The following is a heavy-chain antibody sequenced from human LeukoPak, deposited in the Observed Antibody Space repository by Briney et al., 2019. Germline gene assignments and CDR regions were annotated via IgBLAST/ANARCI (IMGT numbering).Heavy chain of an antibody. Sequence: ASVKVSCKVSGYSLTDFSINWVRQAPGKGFEWMGGFAPEDGVRIYAQKFQGRVTMTEDTSADTAYMELSSLKSEDTAVYFCTAGVAVSRWYYFDYWGQGTLVTVSS. CDR2: FAPEDGVR. CDR3: TAGVAVSRWYYFDY. D-gene: IGHD6-13*01. V-gene: IGHV1-24*01. J-gene: IGHJ4*01. CDR1: GYSLTDFS.